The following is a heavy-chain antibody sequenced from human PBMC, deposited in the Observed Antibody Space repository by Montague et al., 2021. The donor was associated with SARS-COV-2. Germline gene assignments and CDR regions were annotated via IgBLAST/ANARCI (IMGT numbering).Heavy chain of an antibody. D-gene: IGHD3-10*01. J-gene: IGHJ4*02. CDR2: ISYSGST. CDR1: GGSISSYY. Sequence: SETLSLTCTVSGGSISSYYWSWIRQPPGRGLQWIGYISYSGSTNYNPSLKSRVTISVDTSKNQFSLKLSSVTAAATAVYYCSRRGSSVWGVTVSDELDYWGKGILSLSPQ. V-gene: IGHV4-59*12. CDR3: SRRGSSVWGVTVSDELDY.